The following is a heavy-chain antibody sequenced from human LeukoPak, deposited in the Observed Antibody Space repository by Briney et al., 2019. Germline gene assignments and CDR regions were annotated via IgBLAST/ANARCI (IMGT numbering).Heavy chain of an antibody. Sequence: GGSLRLSCAASGFTFSSYSMNWVRQAPGKGLEWVSYISSSSSTIYYADSVKGRFTISRDNAKNSLYLQMNSLRAEDTAVYYCARGATMVRGVITTLNWFDPWGQGTLVTVSS. CDR2: ISSSSSTI. CDR1: GFTFSSYS. J-gene: IGHJ5*02. D-gene: IGHD3-10*01. V-gene: IGHV3-48*04. CDR3: ARGATMVRGVITTLNWFDP.